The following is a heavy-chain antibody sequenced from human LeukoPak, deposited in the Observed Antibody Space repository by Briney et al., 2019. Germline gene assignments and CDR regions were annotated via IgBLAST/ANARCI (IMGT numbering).Heavy chain of an antibody. CDR2: ISSSGSTI. D-gene: IGHD2-21*02. V-gene: IGHV3-11*01. CDR1: GFTFSDYY. J-gene: IGHJ3*02. CDR3: ARERASGDIVVVTAIGNAFDI. Sequence: GGSLRLSCAASGFTFSDYYMSWIRQAPGKGLEWVSYISSSGSTIYYADSVKGRFTISRDNAKNSLYLQMNSLRAEDTAVYYCARERASGDIVVVTAIGNAFDIWGQGTMVTVSS.